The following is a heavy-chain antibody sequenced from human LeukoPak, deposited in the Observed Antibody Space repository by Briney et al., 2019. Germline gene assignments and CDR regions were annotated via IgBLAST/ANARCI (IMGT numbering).Heavy chain of an antibody. J-gene: IGHJ2*01. Sequence: PSETLSLTCTVSGGSISSSSYYWGWIRQPPGKGLEWIGSIYCSGSTYYNPSLKSRVTISVDTSKNQFSLKLSSVTAADTAVYYCARVRTGKTHWYFDLWGRGTLVTVSS. CDR2: IYCSGST. CDR1: GGSISSSSYY. CDR3: ARVRTGKTHWYFDL. D-gene: IGHD1-1*01. V-gene: IGHV4-39*01.